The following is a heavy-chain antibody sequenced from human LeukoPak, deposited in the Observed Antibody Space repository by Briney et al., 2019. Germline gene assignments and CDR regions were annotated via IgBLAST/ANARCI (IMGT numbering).Heavy chain of an antibody. V-gene: IGHV4-39*07. CDR2: TYDSGST. CDR3: ARVLLGGSGSYMDY. J-gene: IGHJ4*02. CDR1: GGSISSRSYY. D-gene: IGHD3-10*01. Sequence: SETLSLTCTVSGGSISSRSYYWGWIRQPPGKGLEWIGSTYDSGSTYYSPSLKSRVTISVDTSKNQFSLKLNSVTAADTAVYYCARVLLGGSGSYMDYWGQGTLVTVSS.